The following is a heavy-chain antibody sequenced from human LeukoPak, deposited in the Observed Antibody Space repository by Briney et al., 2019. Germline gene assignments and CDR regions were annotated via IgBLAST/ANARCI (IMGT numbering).Heavy chain of an antibody. CDR1: GFTFSDYA. J-gene: IGHJ4*02. D-gene: IGHD2-2*01. Sequence: GGSLRLSCAASGFTFSDYAMSWVRQAPGKGLEWVSAISGSGGDTYYADSVKGRFTISRDNSKNTLYLQMNSLRAEDTALYYCAKAGAVCSSSSCYANYWGQGTLVTVSS. V-gene: IGHV3-23*01. CDR2: ISGSGGDT. CDR3: AKAGAVCSSSSCYANY.